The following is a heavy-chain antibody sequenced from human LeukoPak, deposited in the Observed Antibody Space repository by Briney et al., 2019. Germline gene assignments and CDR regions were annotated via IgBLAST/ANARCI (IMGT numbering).Heavy chain of an antibody. Sequence: PSETLSLTCTVSGYSISSGYYWGWIRQPPGKGLEWIGNIYHSGSTYYSPSLKSRVTISVDTSKNQFSLKLSSVTAADTAVYYCARDSDHTAMVFKSFDYWGQGTLVTVSS. CDR1: GYSISSGYY. CDR2: IYHSGST. J-gene: IGHJ4*02. CDR3: ARDSDHTAMVFKSFDY. D-gene: IGHD5-18*01. V-gene: IGHV4-38-2*02.